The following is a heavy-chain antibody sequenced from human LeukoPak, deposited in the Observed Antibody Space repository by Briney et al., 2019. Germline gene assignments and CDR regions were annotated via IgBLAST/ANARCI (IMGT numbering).Heavy chain of an antibody. CDR1: GFTFSSYS. CDR2: ISSSSSTI. D-gene: IGHD2-15*01. CDR3: AKSPGIVVVVAATRGGDY. Sequence: GGSLRLSCAASGFTFSSYSMNWVRQAPGKGLEWVSYISSSSSTIYYADSVKGRFTISRDNAKNSLYLQMNSLRAEDTAVYYCAKSPGIVVVVAATRGGDYWGQGTLVTVSS. J-gene: IGHJ4*02. V-gene: IGHV3-48*01.